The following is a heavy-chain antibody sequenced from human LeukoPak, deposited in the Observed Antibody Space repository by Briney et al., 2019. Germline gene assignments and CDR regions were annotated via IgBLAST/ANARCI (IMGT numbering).Heavy chain of an antibody. CDR3: ARAPVKWELQRGRAFAI. CDR2: IDYSGST. J-gene: IGHJ3*02. Sequence: SETLSLTCTVSGGAISSYYWSWIRQPPGKGREWIGYIDYSGSTNYNPSLKSRVTISVDTSKNQFSLKLSSVTAADTAVYYCARAPVKWELQRGRAFAIWGQGTMVTVSS. CDR1: GGAISSYY. D-gene: IGHD1-26*01. V-gene: IGHV4-59*01.